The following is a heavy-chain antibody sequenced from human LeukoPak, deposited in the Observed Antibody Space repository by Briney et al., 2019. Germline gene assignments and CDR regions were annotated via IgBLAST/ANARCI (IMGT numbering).Heavy chain of an antibody. D-gene: IGHD3-22*01. CDR3: ARAIYDSSGYYRNFDY. J-gene: IGHJ4*02. Sequence: PSETLSLTCTVSGGSTSSGDYYWSWIRQPPGKGLEWIGSIYYSGSTYCNPSLKSRVTISVDTSKNQFSLNLSSVTAADTAVYYCARAIYDSSGYYRNFDYWGQGTLVTVSS. V-gene: IGHV4-30-4*01. CDR2: IYYSGST. CDR1: GGSTSSGDYY.